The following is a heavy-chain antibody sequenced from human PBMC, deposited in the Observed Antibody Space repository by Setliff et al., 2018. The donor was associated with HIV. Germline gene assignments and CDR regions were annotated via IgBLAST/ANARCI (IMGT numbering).Heavy chain of an antibody. Sequence: SETLSLTCTVSGGSISSHYWSWIRQPAGKGLEWIGRIYTSGNTNYNPSLKSRVTMSVDTSKNQFSLKLSSVTAEDTAVYYCARVWDWNYDLGYWGQGTLVTVSS. V-gene: IGHV4-4*07. CDR1: GGSISSHY. J-gene: IGHJ4*02. D-gene: IGHD1-7*01. CDR3: ARVWDWNYDLGY. CDR2: IYTSGNT.